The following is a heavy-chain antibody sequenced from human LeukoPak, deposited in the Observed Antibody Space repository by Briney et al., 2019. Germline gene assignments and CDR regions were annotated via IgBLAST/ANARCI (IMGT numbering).Heavy chain of an antibody. CDR2: IYYSGVT. CDR1: GGSISGYY. CDR3: ARGLEGGTIAADY. Sequence: SETLSLTCTVSGGSISGYYWGWIRQPPGKGLEWIGWIYYSGVTKYNPSLKSRVTISVDTSKNQFSLKLTSVTAADTAVYYCARGLEGGTIAADYWGQGTLVTVSS. J-gene: IGHJ4*02. V-gene: IGHV4-59*01. D-gene: IGHD6-13*01.